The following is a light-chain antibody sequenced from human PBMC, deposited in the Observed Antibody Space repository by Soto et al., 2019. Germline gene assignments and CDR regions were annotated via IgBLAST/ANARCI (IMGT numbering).Light chain of an antibody. CDR2: DVS. Sequence: QSVLTQPPSVSGSPGQSVTISCTGTSSDIGGYNYVSCYQQLPTKAHKLITYDVSKRSSGVPVRCSGSNSGNTASLTISGLEAEDDADYSGCAYAGSTHVFGTGTKLTVL. J-gene: IGLJ1*01. V-gene: IGLV2-11*01. CDR1: SSDIGGYNY. CDR3: CAYAGSTHV.